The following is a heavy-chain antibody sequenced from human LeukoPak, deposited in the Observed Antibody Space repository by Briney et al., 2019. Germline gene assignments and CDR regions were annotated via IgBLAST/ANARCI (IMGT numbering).Heavy chain of an antibody. Sequence: TSETLSLTCTVSGGSISSYYWSWIRQPAGKGLEWIGRIYTSGSTNYNPSLTSRVTMSLDTSKNQFSLRLSSVTAADTAVYYCAREVAAAGAYYFDYWGQGTLVTVSS. V-gene: IGHV4-4*07. CDR3: AREVAAAGAYYFDY. J-gene: IGHJ4*02. CDR2: IYTSGST. D-gene: IGHD6-13*01. CDR1: GGSISSYY.